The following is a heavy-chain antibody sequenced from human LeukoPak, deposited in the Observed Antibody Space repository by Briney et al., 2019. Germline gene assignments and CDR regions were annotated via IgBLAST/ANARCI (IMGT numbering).Heavy chain of an antibody. CDR3: AADMEPTGPYNWVDP. J-gene: IGHJ5*02. D-gene: IGHD1-1*01. V-gene: IGHV1-58*02. CDR1: GFTFIGSA. CDR2: IVVGSGNT. Sequence: ASVKVSCKASGFTFIGSAIQWVRPARGQRAEGMGWIVVGSGNTNYAQKFQERVTITRDKSTSTAYMELSSLRSEDTAVYYCAADMEPTGPYNWVDPWGQGTLVTVSS.